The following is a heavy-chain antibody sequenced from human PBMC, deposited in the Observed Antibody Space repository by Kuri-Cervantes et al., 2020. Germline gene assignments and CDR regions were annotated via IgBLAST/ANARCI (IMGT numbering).Heavy chain of an antibody. CDR2: IGTAGDT. Sequence: GESLKISCAASGFTFSSYDMHWVRQATGKGLEWVSAIGTAGDTYYPGSVKGRFTISRENAKNSLYLQMNSLRAEDTAVYYCARARGVIMDYWGQGTLVTVSS. V-gene: IGHV3-13*01. CDR3: ARARGVIMDY. D-gene: IGHD3-10*01. J-gene: IGHJ4*02. CDR1: GFTFSSYD.